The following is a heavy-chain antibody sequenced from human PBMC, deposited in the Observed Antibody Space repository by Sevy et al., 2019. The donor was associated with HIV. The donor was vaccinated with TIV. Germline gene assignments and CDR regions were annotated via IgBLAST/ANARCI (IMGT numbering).Heavy chain of an antibody. Sequence: GGSLRLSCAASGITLSTYWMHWVRQAPGKGLVWVSRINSDGSSTSYAVSVKGRFTISRDNGKNTLYLQMKSLRAEDTTVYLCSRGLYYYDMRGHQEPGDYWGQGVLVTVSS. J-gene: IGHJ4*02. D-gene: IGHD3-22*01. V-gene: IGHV3-74*01. CDR1: GITLSTYW. CDR2: INSDGSST. CDR3: SRGLYYYDMRGHQEPGDY.